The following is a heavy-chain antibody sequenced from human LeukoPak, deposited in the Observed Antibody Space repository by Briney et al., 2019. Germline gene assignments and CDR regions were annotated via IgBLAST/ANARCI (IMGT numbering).Heavy chain of an antibody. CDR3: ARHDDAFDI. CDR1: GGSFSGYY. Sequence: SETLSLTCAVYGGSFSGYYWSWIRQPPGKGLEWIGEINHSGSTNYNPSLKSRVTISVDTSKNQFSLRLSSVTAADTAVYYWARHDDAFDIWGQGTMVTVSS. V-gene: IGHV4-34*01. J-gene: IGHJ3*02. CDR2: INHSGST.